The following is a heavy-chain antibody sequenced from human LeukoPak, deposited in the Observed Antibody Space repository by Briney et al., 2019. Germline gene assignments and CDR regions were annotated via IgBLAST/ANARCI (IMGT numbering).Heavy chain of an antibody. Sequence: GRSLRLSCAASGFTFSSYGMHWVRQAPGKGLEWVAVISYDGSNKYYADSVKGRFTISRDNSKNTLYLQMNSLRAEDTAVYYCARKASSSWLIDYWGQGTLVTVSS. CDR3: ARKASSSWLIDY. D-gene: IGHD6-13*01. V-gene: IGHV3-30*03. CDR1: GFTFSSYG. CDR2: ISYDGSNK. J-gene: IGHJ4*02.